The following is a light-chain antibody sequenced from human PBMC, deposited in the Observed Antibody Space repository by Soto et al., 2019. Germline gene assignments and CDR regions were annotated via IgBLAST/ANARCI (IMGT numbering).Light chain of an antibody. CDR2: DAS. CDR3: QQSENGPLT. J-gene: IGKJ4*01. Sequence: DIPMTQSPSSLSASVGDIITITCQSSQDINKYLNWYQQKLGKAPKLLIYDASNLQRVVPSRFSGSGSGTHFSLSISSLQPEDIATYYCQQSENGPLTFGGGTKVEIK. CDR1: QDINKY. V-gene: IGKV1-33*01.